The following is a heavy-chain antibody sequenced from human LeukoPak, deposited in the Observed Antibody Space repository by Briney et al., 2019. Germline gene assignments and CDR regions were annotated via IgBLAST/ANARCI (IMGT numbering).Heavy chain of an antibody. CDR1: DASISSSSYS. D-gene: IGHD3-22*01. J-gene: IGHJ6*02. V-gene: IGHV4-61*05. CDR2: IYYSGST. Sequence: SETLSLTCTVSDASISSSSYSWGWIRQPPGKGLEWIGYIYYSGSTNYNPSLKSRVTISVDTSKNQFSLKLSSVTAADTAVYYCARGSYYYDSSGYYSDYYYYGMDVWGQGTTVTVSS. CDR3: ARGSYYYDSSGYYSDYYYYGMDV.